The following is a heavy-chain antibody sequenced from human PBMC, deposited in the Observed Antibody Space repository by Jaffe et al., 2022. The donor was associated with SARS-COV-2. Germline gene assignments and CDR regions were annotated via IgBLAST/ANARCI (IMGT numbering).Heavy chain of an antibody. V-gene: IGHV1-3*04. D-gene: IGHD2-15*01. J-gene: IGHJ4*02. CDR2: INTGNGNT. CDR3: ARGLCGSCYQVDC. CDR1: GYTFSTYA. Sequence: QVQLVQSGAEVKKPGASVKVSCKASGYTFSTYAMHWVRQAPGQRLEWMGWINTGNGNTKYSEKFQGRVTITTDTSASTAYMDLSSLTSEDTAVYYCARGLCGSCYQVDCWGQGTLVTVSS.